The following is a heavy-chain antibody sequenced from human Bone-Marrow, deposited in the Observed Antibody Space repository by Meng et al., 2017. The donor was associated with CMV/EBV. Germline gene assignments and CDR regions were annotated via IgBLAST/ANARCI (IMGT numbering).Heavy chain of an antibody. D-gene: IGHD6-6*01. Sequence: SEPLSLTCTVSGGSISSGGYYWSWIRQHPGKGLEWIGYIYYSGSTYYNPSLKSRVTISVDTSKNQFSLKLSSVTAADTAVYYCARGSLRIAARRREGGAFDIWGQGTMVTVSS. V-gene: IGHV4-31*03. CDR3: ARGSLRIAARRREGGAFDI. CDR1: GGSISSGGYY. CDR2: IYYSGST. J-gene: IGHJ3*02.